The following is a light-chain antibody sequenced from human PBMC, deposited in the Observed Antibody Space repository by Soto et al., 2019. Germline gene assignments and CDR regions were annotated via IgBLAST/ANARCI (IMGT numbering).Light chain of an antibody. V-gene: IGKV3-20*01. Sequence: EIVLTQSPGTLSLSPGERATLSCRASQSVDGSYLAWYQQKSGQAPRVLIYGTSNRATGIRDRFSGSGSGTDFTLTISSLEPEDFAVYSCQQYDGSSYTFGQGTKLEIK. CDR3: QQYDGSSYT. CDR2: GTS. CDR1: QSVDGSY. J-gene: IGKJ2*01.